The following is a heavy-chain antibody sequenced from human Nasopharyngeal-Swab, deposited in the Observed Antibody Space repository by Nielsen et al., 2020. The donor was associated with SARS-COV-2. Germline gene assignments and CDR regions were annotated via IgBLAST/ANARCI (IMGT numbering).Heavy chain of an antibody. CDR1: TFTFRNYW. Sequence: GESLKISCEASTFTFRNYWMHWVRPAPGKGLVWVARISSDGTTSNYADSVKGRFTISRDNAKNTLYLQMNSLTVDDTAVYYCAGTSTPCCPYWGQGTLVTVSS. J-gene: IGHJ4*02. CDR2: ISSDGTTS. V-gene: IGHV3-74*01. CDR3: AGTSTPCCPY. D-gene: IGHD1-14*01.